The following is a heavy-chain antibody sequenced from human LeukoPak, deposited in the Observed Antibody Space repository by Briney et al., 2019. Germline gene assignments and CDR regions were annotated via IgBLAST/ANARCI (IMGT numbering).Heavy chain of an antibody. J-gene: IGHJ6*02. Sequence: GGSLRLSCAASGFTFDDYGMSWVRQAPGKGLEWVSGINWNGGSTGYADSVKGRFTISRDNAKNSLYLQMNSLRAEDTALYHCARDRDRAYCGGDCYWGGYYYYGMDVWGQGTTVTVSS. CDR1: GFTFDDYG. CDR2: INWNGGST. D-gene: IGHD2-21*02. V-gene: IGHV3-20*01. CDR3: ARDRDRAYCGGDCYWGGYYYYGMDV.